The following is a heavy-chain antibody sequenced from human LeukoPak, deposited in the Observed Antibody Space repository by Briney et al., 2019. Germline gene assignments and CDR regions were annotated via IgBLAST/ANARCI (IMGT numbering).Heavy chain of an antibody. CDR2: IYTSGST. D-gene: IGHD2-2*01. V-gene: IGHV4-4*07. J-gene: IGHJ6*03. CDR3: ARDKPFSKAYYYYYMDV. Sequence: SETLSLTCTVSGGSLKNYYWSWVRQPAGKGLEWLGRIYTSGSTNYNPSLRSRVSISVDTSRNQFSLNLSSVTAADTAVYYCARDKPFSKAYYYYYMDVWGKGTTVTVSS. CDR1: GGSLKNYY.